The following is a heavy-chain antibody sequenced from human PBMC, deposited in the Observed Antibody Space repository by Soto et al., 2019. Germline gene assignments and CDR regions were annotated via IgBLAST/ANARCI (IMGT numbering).Heavy chain of an antibody. Sequence: PSETLSLTCTVSGGSISSGDYYWSWIRQPPGKGLEWIGYIYYSGSTYYNPSLKSRVTISVDTSKNQFSLKLSSVTAADTAVYYCARARDYGGNVDYWGQGTLVTVSS. CDR3: ARARDYGGNVDY. CDR1: GGSISSGDYY. V-gene: IGHV4-30-4*01. J-gene: IGHJ4*02. CDR2: IYYSGST. D-gene: IGHD4-17*01.